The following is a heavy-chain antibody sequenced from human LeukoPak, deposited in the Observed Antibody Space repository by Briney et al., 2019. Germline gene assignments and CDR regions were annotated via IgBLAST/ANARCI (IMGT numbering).Heavy chain of an antibody. Sequence: PSETLSLTCAVYGGSFSGYYWSWIRQPPGKGLEWIGEINHSGSTNYNPSLKSRVTISLDTSKNQFSLKLRSVTAADTAVYYCASQAVTRNWYFDRWGRRTLVT. V-gene: IGHV4-34*01. CDR3: ASQAVTRNWYFDR. CDR1: GGSFSGYY. J-gene: IGHJ2*01. D-gene: IGHD4-4*01. CDR2: INHSGST.